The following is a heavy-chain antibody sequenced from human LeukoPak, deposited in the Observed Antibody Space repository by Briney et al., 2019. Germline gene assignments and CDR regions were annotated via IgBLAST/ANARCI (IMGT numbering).Heavy chain of an antibody. J-gene: IGHJ4*02. V-gene: IGHV3-15*01. CDR1: GFTFRTCE. D-gene: IGHD1-1*01. CDR2: IKSKSDGGTT. Sequence: GGSLRLSCAASGFTFRTCEMIWVRQAPGKGLEWVGRIKSKSDGGTTDYAAPVKGRFTFSRDDSRNTLYLQMNSLNTADTAVYYCTTDPRNGYYFDFWGQGTLVTVSS. CDR3: TTDPRNGYYFDF.